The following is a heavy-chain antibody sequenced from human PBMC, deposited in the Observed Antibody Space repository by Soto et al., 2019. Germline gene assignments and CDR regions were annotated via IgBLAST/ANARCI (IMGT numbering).Heavy chain of an antibody. CDR3: SRDGDKMRGIFPSSYGMDV. V-gene: IGHV3-48*03. J-gene: IGHJ6*02. D-gene: IGHD3-10*01. Sequence: GGSLRLSCAASGFIFSTYEMNWVRQAPGKGLEWLSYISRSGNTQYYADSVKGRVTISRDNAKTSLYLDMNSLSVEDTAVYYCSRDGDKMRGIFPSSYGMDVWGQGTTVTVSS. CDR2: ISRSGNTQ. CDR1: GFIFSTYE.